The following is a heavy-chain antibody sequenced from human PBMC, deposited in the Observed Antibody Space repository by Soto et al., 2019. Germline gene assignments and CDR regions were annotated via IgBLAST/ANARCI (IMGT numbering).Heavy chain of an antibody. Sequence: GGSLRLSCAASGLSFSSDWMQWVRQAPGKGLVWVSRINTDGSDTSYADSVKGRFTISRDNAKNTLYLQMNSLRAEDTAVYYCVRDPSRRSPPYFWGQGTLVTVSS. CDR3: VRDPSRRSPPYF. CDR1: GLSFSSDW. CDR2: INTDGSDT. J-gene: IGHJ4*02. V-gene: IGHV3-74*01.